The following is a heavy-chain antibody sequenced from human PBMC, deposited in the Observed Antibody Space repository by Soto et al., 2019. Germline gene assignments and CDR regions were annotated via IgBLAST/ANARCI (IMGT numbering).Heavy chain of an antibody. J-gene: IGHJ6*02. CDR3: ARARRGPLDV. V-gene: IGHV3-48*03. CDR1: GFTFSSYE. D-gene: IGHD5-12*01. CDR2: ISGSGSNI. Sequence: SLRLSCAASGFTFSSYEMKWVRQAPGKGLERVSYISGSGSNIYYPDSVKGRFTISRDNAKSSLYLQMNSLRAEDTAVYYCARARRGPLDVWGQGTTVTVSS.